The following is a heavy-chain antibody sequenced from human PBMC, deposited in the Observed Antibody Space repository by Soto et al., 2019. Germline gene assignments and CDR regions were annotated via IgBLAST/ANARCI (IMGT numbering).Heavy chain of an antibody. CDR3: ASEQYSRYDLNY. D-gene: IGHD5-12*01. Sequence: SETLPDTCSVSEGSISSSGDYWGWIRQTPGKGLEWIGSIYYSGSTYYNPSLKSRVTISVDTSKNQFSLKLSSVTAADIALYYCASEQYSRYDLNYWGKGTLDTVYS. CDR2: IYYSGST. J-gene: IGHJ4*02. CDR1: EGSISSSGDY. V-gene: IGHV4-39*01.